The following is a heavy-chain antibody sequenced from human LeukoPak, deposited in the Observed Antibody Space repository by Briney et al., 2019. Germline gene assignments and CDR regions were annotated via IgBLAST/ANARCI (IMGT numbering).Heavy chain of an antibody. CDR3: ARDRIYYYYNAMDV. D-gene: IGHD2-21*01. CDR1: GFTFSSYG. J-gene: IGHJ6*02. CDR2: ISYDGTNK. V-gene: IGHV3-30*03. Sequence: PGRSLRLSCAASGFTFSSYGMHWVRQAPGKGLQWVTAISYDGTNKYYADSVKGRFTISRDNSKNTVFLEMNSLGPEDTAIYYCARDRIYYYYNAMDVWGQGTTVTVSS.